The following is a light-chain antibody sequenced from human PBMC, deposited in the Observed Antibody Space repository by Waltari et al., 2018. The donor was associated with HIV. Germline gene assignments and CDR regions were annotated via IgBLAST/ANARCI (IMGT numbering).Light chain of an antibody. CDR3: QQFNSYPLT. CDR2: DVS. CDR1: QVISPA. Sequence: AIQLIQSLSFLSAPIGDTFIINSRTSQVISPALAWYRQKPGKTPELLIYDVSTLQSGVPSKFRGSGSGTDFTLTINSLQPEDSATYFCQQFNSYPLTFGQGTRLEI. J-gene: IGKJ5*01. V-gene: IGKV1-13*02.